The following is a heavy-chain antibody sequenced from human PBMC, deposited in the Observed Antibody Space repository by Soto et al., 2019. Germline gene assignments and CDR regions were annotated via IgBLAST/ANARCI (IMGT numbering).Heavy chain of an antibody. CDR1: GYTFNSYG. CDR2: ISTYNGNT. Sequence: QVQLVQSGVEVKKPGASVKVSCKASGYTFNSYGINWVRQAPGQGLEWMGWISTYNGNTNYAQKFQGRVTMTTDTSTSTAHMELRSLRSDDTAVYYCAREAIFGCFECVAIDIWGQGTMVTVSS. V-gene: IGHV1-18*01. D-gene: IGHD3-3*01. J-gene: IGHJ3*02. CDR3: AREAIFGCFECVAIDI.